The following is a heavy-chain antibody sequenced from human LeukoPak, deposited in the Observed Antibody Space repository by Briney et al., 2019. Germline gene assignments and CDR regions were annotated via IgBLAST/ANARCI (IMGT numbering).Heavy chain of an antibody. V-gene: IGHV3-21*01. CDR3: ARDWGTGTTFRELDH. D-gene: IGHD1-7*01. J-gene: IGHJ4*02. CDR1: GFTFSSFT. CDR2: ISSTSSHI. Sequence: GGSLRLSCAASGFTFSSFTMNWVRQAPGKGLEWVSSISSTSSHIYYGDSVKGRFIISRDNTRNSLYLQMSSLRAEDTAVYFCARDWGTGTTFRELDHWGQGILVTVSS.